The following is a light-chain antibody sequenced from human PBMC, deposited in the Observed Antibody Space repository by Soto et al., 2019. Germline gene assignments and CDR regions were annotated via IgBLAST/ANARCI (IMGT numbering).Light chain of an antibody. V-gene: IGKV3-15*01. CDR1: QSVSTN. Sequence: EIVVTQSPGTLSVSPGERATLSCRASQSVSTNLAWYQQKPGQAPRLLIYSASTRATGIPARFSGSGSGTEFTLTISSLQSEDFAVYYCQQYNSWPPWTFGRGTKVEIK. CDR2: SAS. CDR3: QQYNSWPPWT. J-gene: IGKJ1*01.